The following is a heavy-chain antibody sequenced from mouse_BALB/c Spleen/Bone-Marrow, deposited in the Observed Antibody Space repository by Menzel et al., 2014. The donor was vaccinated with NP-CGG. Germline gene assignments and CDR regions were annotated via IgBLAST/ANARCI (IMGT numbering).Heavy chain of an antibody. J-gene: IGHJ2*01. V-gene: IGHV1S135*01. CDR3: ARLGTAAVPDY. D-gene: IGHD5-1*01. CDR1: GYTFTNYN. CDR2: NDPYSGGT. Sequence: VVESGASVKVPCKASGYTFTNYNMYWVKQSHGKSLEWIGYNDPYSGGTNYNQKLKGKATLTVDKSSSTAYMHLNSLTSEDSAVYYCARLGTAAVPDYWGQGTTLTVSS.